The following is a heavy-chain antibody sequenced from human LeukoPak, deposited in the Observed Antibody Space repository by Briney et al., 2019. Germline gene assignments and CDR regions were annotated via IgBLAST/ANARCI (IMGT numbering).Heavy chain of an antibody. CDR2: IRSKAYGGTT. Sequence: GGSLRLSCTTSGFTFGDHAMSWVRQAPGKGLEWVGFIRSKAYGGTTEHAASVKGRLTISRDDSKGIAYLQMNSLKTEDTAVYYCTRGPTQQWVYYGMDVWGQGTTVIVSS. CDR3: TRGPTQQWVYYGMDV. CDR1: GFTFGDHA. V-gene: IGHV3-49*04. D-gene: IGHD1-1*01. J-gene: IGHJ6*02.